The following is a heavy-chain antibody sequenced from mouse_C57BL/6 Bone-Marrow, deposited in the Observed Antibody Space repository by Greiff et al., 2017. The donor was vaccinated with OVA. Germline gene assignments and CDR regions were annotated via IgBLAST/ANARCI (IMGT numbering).Heavy chain of an antibody. CDR1: GYAFSSYW. D-gene: IGHD1-1*01. CDR3: ARSSGSSPYWYFDV. Sequence: QVQLKESGAELVKPGASVKISCKASGYAFSSYWMNWVKQRPGKGLEWIGQIYPGDGDTNYNGKFKGKATLTADKSSSTAYMQLSSLTSEDSAVYFCARSSGSSPYWYFDVWGTGTTVTVSS. CDR2: IYPGDGDT. V-gene: IGHV1-80*01. J-gene: IGHJ1*03.